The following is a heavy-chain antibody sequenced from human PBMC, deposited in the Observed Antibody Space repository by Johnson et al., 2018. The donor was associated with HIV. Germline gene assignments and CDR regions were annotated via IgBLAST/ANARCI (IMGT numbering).Heavy chain of an antibody. D-gene: IGHD4/OR15-4a*01. CDR2: IWYDGSNK. CDR3: AKSPGKDHGGNSGGFDI. J-gene: IGHJ3*02. CDR1: GFTFSYYG. Sequence: VQLVESGGGVVQPGGSLRLSCAASGFTFSYYGMHWVRQAPGKGLEWVAVIWYDGSNKFYADSVKGRFTISRDNSKNTVYLQMNSLRVEDTAVYYCAKSPGKDHGGNSGGFDIWGQGTMVTVSS. V-gene: IGHV3-33*06.